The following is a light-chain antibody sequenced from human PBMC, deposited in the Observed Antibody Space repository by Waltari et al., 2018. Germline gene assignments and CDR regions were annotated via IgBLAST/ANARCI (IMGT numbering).Light chain of an antibody. V-gene: IGKV3-20*01. CDR1: QSLIRTY. CDR2: GAS. J-gene: IGKJ1*01. CDR3: QQYVSSPWT. Sequence: EIVLTQTPGTLSLSPGERATLSCRASQSLIRTYLAWYHQRPGQPPRLLIYGASNRAAGVPDRFSGGGSGTDFTLTISRLEPEDFALYYCQQYVSSPWTFGQGTKVEIK.